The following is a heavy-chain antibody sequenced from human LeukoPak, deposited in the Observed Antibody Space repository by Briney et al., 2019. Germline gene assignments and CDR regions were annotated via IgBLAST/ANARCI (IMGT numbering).Heavy chain of an antibody. J-gene: IGHJ4*02. D-gene: IGHD3-10*01. Sequence: PGGSLRLSCAASGFTFSSYAMSWVRQAPGKGLEWVSGSSGSGGSTYYADSVKGRFTISRDNSKNTLYLQMNSLRAEDTAVYYCAKDRRYGSGSLPTSFDYWGQGTLVTVSS. V-gene: IGHV3-23*01. CDR2: SSGSGGST. CDR1: GFTFSSYA. CDR3: AKDRRYGSGSLPTSFDY.